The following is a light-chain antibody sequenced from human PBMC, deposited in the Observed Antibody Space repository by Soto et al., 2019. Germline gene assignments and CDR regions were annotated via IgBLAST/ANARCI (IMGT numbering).Light chain of an antibody. CDR2: RNN. CDR3: AAWDAGVSGTA. J-gene: IGLJ2*01. Sequence: QSVLTQPPSASGTPGQRVTISCSGSSSNIGSKYVYWYQQLPGTAPKLLMYRNNQRPSGVPDRFSGSKSGTSASLAISGLRYEDEADYYCAAWDAGVSGTAFGGGTKVTVL. V-gene: IGLV1-47*01. CDR1: SSNIGSKY.